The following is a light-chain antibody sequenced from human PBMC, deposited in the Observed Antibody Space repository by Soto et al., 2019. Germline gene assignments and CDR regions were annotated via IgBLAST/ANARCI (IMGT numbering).Light chain of an antibody. CDR2: GAS. Sequence: EIVLVQSPGTLSLSPGERATLSCRASQSLAGNYLAWYQQKPGQAPRLLIDGASTRATGTPDRFSGSGSGTDFTLTFSRLEPEDFAVYYCQQYGTSPPLTFGGGTKVEMK. CDR1: QSLAGNY. J-gene: IGKJ4*01. CDR3: QQYGTSPPLT. V-gene: IGKV3-20*01.